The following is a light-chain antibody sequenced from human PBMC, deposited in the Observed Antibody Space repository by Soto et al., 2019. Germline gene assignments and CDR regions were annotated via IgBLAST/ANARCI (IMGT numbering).Light chain of an antibody. CDR1: QGIRND. J-gene: IGKJ1*01. CDR2: AAS. CDR3: LQDYNYPWT. Sequence: MSQSPSSLSATVGDRVTITCRASQGIRNDLGWYQQKPGKAPKLLIYAASSLQSGVPSRFSGSGSGTDFTLTISSLQPEDFATYYCLQDYNYPWTFGQRTKVDI. V-gene: IGKV1-6*01.